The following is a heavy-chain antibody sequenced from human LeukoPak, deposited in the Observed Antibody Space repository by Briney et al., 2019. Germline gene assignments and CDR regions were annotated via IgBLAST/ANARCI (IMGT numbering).Heavy chain of an antibody. V-gene: IGHV3-7*01. D-gene: IGHD3-3*01. CDR3: ARDDFTISPPPTS. CDR1: EFTFSSYW. CDR2: IKQDGSEK. Sequence: GGSLRLSCAASEFTFSSYWMSWVRQAPGKGLEWVANIKQDGSEKYYVDSVKGRFTISRDNAKNSLYLQMNSLRAEDTAVYYCARDDFTISPPPTSWGQGTLVTVSS. J-gene: IGHJ5*02.